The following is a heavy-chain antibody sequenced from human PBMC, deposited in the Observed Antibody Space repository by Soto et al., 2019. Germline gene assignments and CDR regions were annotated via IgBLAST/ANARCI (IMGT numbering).Heavy chain of an antibody. CDR3: AGTRYYYGSGTKSHFDY. Sequence: QVQLVQSGAEVKKPGSSLKVSCKASGGTFSSYTISWVRQAPGQGLEWMGRIIPILGIANYAQKFQGRVTITADKSTSTAYMELSSLRSEDTAVYYCAGTRYYYGSGTKSHFDYWGQGTLVTVSS. D-gene: IGHD3-10*01. CDR1: GGTFSSYT. CDR2: IIPILGIA. J-gene: IGHJ4*02. V-gene: IGHV1-69*02.